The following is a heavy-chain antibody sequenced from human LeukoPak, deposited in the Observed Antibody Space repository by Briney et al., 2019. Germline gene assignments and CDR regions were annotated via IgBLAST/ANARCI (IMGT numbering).Heavy chain of an antibody. CDR2: IYYSGST. CDR1: GGSISSYY. D-gene: IGHD6-19*01. V-gene: IGHV4-59*08. Sequence: SETLSITCTVSGGSISSYYWSWIRQPPGKGLEWIGYIYYSGSTNYNPSLKSRVTTSVDTSKNQFSLKLSSVTAADTAVYYCARFGYSSGWYQLNYGMDVWGQGTTVTVSS. J-gene: IGHJ6*02. CDR3: ARFGYSSGWYQLNYGMDV.